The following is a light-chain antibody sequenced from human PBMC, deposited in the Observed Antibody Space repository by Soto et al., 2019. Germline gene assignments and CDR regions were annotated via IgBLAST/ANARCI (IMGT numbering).Light chain of an antibody. CDR1: STDVGRYNY. J-gene: IGLJ1*01. CDR3: SSYTSDSTYV. V-gene: IGLV2-14*01. Sequence: QSVLTHPASVSVAPGQSITISCTGTSTDVGRYNYVSWYQQHPGKAPKLMIYDVSNRPSGVSSRFSGSKSGITASLTISGLQAEDEADYYCSSYTSDSTYVFGTGTKVTVL. CDR2: DVS.